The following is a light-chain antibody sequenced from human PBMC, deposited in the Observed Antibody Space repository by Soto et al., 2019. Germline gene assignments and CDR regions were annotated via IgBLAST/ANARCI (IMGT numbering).Light chain of an antibody. V-gene: IGKV3-20*01. CDR1: QSVSSSY. J-gene: IGKJ2*01. Sequence: EIVLTQSPGTLSLSPGERATLSCRASQSVSSSYLAWYQQKPGQAPRLLIYGASSRATGIPDRFSGSGSGTDFTLTISRLEPEDFAVYYWHQYGSSPLYTSGQGTKLEIK. CDR2: GAS. CDR3: HQYGSSPLYT.